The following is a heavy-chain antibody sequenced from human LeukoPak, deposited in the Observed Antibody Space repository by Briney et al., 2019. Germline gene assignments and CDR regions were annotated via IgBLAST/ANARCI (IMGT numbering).Heavy chain of an antibody. CDR1: GFTFSSYS. Sequence: NPGRSLRLSCAASGFTFSSYSMNWVRQAPGKGLEWVSSISSSSSYIYYADSVKGRFTISRDNAKNSLYLQMNSLRAEDTAVYYCARDHTKREYYFDYWGQGTLVTVSS. J-gene: IGHJ4*02. CDR2: ISSSSSYI. V-gene: IGHV3-21*01. D-gene: IGHD2-8*01. CDR3: ARDHTKREYYFDY.